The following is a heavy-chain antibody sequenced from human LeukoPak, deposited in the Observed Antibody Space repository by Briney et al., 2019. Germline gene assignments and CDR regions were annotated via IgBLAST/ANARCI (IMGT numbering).Heavy chain of an antibody. V-gene: IGHV1-24*01. CDR3: ATDRTVTTNWYFDL. D-gene: IGHD4-17*01. CDR2: FDPEDGET. J-gene: IGHJ2*01. CDR1: GYTLTELS. Sequence: VASVKVSCKVSGYTLTELSMHWVRQAPGKGLEWMGGFDPEDGETIYAQKFQGRVTMTEDTSTDTAYMELSSLRSEDTAVYYCATDRTVTTNWYFDLWGRGTLVTVSS.